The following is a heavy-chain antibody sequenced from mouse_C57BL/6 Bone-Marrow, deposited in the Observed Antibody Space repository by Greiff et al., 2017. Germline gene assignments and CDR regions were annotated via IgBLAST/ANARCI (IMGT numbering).Heavy chain of an antibody. Sequence: EVQLVESGGGLVQPGGSLSLSCAASGFTFTDYYMSWVRQPPGQALEWLGFIRNKANGYTTEYSASVKGRFTIPRDNSKSILYLQMNALRAKDSATYDCARDNTTVVGGDYSMDYWGQGTSVTVSS. CDR2: IRNKANGYTT. V-gene: IGHV7-3*01. CDR3: ARDNTTVVGGDYSMDY. J-gene: IGHJ4*01. D-gene: IGHD1-1*01. CDR1: GFTFTDYY.